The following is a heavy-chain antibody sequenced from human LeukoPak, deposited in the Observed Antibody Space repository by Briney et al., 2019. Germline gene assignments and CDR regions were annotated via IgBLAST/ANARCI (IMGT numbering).Heavy chain of an antibody. CDR3: AEHSSSSGDAFDI. D-gene: IGHD6-6*01. J-gene: IGHJ3*02. CDR1: GGSISSSSYY. CDR2: MYYRGST. V-gene: IGHV4-39*01. Sequence: SETLSLTCAVSGGSISSSSYYWGWIRQPPGKGLEWIGSMYYRGSTYYNLSLKSRVTISVDTSKNQFSLKLSSVTAADTAVYYCAEHSSSSGDAFDIWGQGTMVTVSS.